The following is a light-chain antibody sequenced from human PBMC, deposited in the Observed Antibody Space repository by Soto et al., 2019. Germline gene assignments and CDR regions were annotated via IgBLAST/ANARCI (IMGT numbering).Light chain of an antibody. CDR1: QSVGNS. CDR3: QQVDSFPLT. CDR2: GAS. J-gene: IGKJ4*01. V-gene: IGKV3-15*01. Sequence: VVLTQSPGTLSVSPGEGVTLSCRASQSVGNSMAWYQQKPGQAPRLLIFGASTRVTGIPARFSGSGSGTEFTLTITSLQSDDFATYYCQQVDSFPLTFGGGTKVEIK.